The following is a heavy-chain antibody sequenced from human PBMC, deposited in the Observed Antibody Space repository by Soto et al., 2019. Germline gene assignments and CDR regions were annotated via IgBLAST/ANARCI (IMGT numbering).Heavy chain of an antibody. J-gene: IGHJ4*02. V-gene: IGHV4-30-4*01. Sequence: SETLSLTCTVSGGSISSGDYYWSWIRQPPGKGLEWIGYIYYSGSTYYNPSLKSRVTISVDTSKNQFSLKLSSVTAADTAVYYCARLGGYSYGHAVVVYWGQGTLVTVSS. D-gene: IGHD5-18*01. CDR1: GGSISSGDYY. CDR2: IYYSGST. CDR3: ARLGGYSYGHAVVVY.